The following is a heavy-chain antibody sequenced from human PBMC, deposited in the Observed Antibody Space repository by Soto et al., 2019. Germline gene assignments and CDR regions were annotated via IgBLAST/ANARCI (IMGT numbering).Heavy chain of an antibody. CDR3: ARDSGYGSPGDAFDI. V-gene: IGHV3-30-3*01. D-gene: IGHD4-17*01. J-gene: IGHJ3*02. CDR1: RFTFSDYA. CDR2: ISYDGAKK. Sequence: GGSLRLSCAASRFTFSDYAMHWVRQGPGKGLEWMALISYDGAKKYYADSVMGRFTVSRDNSQNTLYLQMNSLTTEDTAVYYCARDSGYGSPGDAFDIWGQGTMVTVSS.